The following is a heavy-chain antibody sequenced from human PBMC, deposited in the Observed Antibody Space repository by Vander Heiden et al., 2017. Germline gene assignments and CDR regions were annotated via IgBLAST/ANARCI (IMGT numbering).Heavy chain of an antibody. CDR1: GYTLIGYG. CDR3: AISGCGCGDCYHPDY. J-gene: IGHJ4*02. V-gene: IGHV1-18*01. CDR2: ISANNGNT. Sequence: QAHLVQSGAELKKPGPSVTGSCRPSGYTLIGYGVSWARQATGQVLGWMRRISANNGNTNYAQRLQSRVTMTTDTSTSTAYMELRSLRSDDTAVYYCAISGCGCGDCYHPDYWGQGTLVTVSS. D-gene: IGHD2-21*02.